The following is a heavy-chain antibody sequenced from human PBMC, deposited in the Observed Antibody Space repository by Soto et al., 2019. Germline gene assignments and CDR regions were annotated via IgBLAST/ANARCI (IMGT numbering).Heavy chain of an antibody. D-gene: IGHD1-26*01. CDR1: GYTFAGHY. V-gene: IGHV1-2*02. Sequence: ASVKVSCKASGYTFAGHYIHWVRQAPEQGPEWMGEIGPESGATRYAQRFQGRVTMTRDMSITTVYVELNNLSPDDTAVYYCGRGRSGQIVVFYWGQGTPVTVSS. CDR3: GRGRSGQIVVFY. CDR2: IGPESGAT. J-gene: IGHJ4*02.